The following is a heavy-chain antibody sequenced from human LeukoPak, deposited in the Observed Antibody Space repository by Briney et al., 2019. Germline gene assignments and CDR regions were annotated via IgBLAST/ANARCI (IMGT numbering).Heavy chain of an antibody. V-gene: IGHV3-7*01. CDR3: ARGGGHVVRFLGWLPPLPPLDALDI. J-gene: IGHJ3*02. CDR1: GFTFSSYW. CDR2: IKQDGSER. Sequence: PGGSLRLSCAASGFTFSSYWMTWVRQAPGKGLEWVANIKQDGSERYFVDSVKGRFIISRDNAKKSLDLQMNSLRAEDTAIYYCARGGGHVVRFLGWLPPLPPLDALDIWGQGTMVTVSS. D-gene: IGHD3-3*01.